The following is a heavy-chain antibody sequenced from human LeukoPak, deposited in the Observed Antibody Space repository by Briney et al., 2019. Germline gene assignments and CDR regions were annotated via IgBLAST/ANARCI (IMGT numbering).Heavy chain of an antibody. CDR2: INHSGST. CDR3: ARGQKWGRSWFDP. D-gene: IGHD3-16*01. J-gene: IGHJ5*02. V-gene: IGHV4-34*01. CDR1: GFTVSSNY. Sequence: GSLRLSCAASGFTVSSNYMSWVRQPPGKGLEWIGEINHSGSTNYNPSLKSRVTISVDTSKNQFSLKLSSVTAADTAVYYCARGQKWGRSWFDPWGQGTLVTVSS.